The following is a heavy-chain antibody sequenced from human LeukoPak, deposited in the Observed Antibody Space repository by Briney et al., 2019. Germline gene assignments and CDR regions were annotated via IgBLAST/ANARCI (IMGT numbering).Heavy chain of an antibody. CDR1: GGSISSYY. J-gene: IGHJ3*02. CDR2: IYTGGST. D-gene: IGHD5-12*01. V-gene: IGHV4-4*07. CDR3: ARDRGYSGYLNAFDI. Sequence: PSETLSLTCTVSGGSISSYYWSWIRQPAGKGLEWIGRIYTGGSTNYNPSLKSRVTMSVDTSKNQFSLKLSSVTAADTAVYYCARDRGYSGYLNAFDIWGQGTMVTVSS.